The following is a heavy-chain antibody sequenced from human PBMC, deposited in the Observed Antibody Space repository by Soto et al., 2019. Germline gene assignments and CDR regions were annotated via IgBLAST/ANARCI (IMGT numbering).Heavy chain of an antibody. CDR1: GFTFSNAW. CDR2: IKSRIDGGTT. Sequence: GGSLRLSCAASGFTFSNAWMNWVRQAPGKGLEWVGPIKSRIDGGTTDYDAPVKGRFTISRDDSKNMLYLQMNSLRTEDTAVYYCTTDSEYYNFWSGYWGQGTLVTVSS. CDR3: TTDSEYYNFWSGY. D-gene: IGHD3-3*01. J-gene: IGHJ4*02. V-gene: IGHV3-15*07.